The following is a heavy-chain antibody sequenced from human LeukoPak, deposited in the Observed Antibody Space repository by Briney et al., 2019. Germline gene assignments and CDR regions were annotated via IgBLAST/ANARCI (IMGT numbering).Heavy chain of an antibody. V-gene: IGHV3-64D*09. CDR3: VKDEAPYYYDSSGYYFGD. D-gene: IGHD3-22*01. CDR2: IISHGGST. CDR1: GFTFSSYG. J-gene: IGHJ4*02. Sequence: GGSLRLSCSASGFTFSSYGMHWVRKAPGKGLEYVSAIISHGGSTYYADSVKGRFTISRDNSKNTLYLQMSSLRAEDTAVYYCVKDEAPYYYDSSGYYFGDWGQGTLVTVSS.